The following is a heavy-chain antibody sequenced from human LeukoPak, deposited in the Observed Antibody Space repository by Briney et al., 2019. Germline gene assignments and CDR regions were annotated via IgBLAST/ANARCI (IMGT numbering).Heavy chain of an antibody. J-gene: IGHJ4*02. CDR1: RFTFSSYA. Sequence: GGSLRLSCAASRFTFSSYAMSWVRQAPGEGLEWVSVIYSGGLTYYADSVKGRFTVSRDNFKNTLYLQMNSLRAEDTAVYYCAREVYGPLTGDWGQGTLVTVSS. V-gene: IGHV3-66*01. CDR2: IYSGGLT. CDR3: AREVYGPLTGD. D-gene: IGHD7-27*01.